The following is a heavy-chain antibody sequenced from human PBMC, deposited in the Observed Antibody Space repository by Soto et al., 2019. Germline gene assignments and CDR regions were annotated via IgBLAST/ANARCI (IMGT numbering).Heavy chain of an antibody. Sequence: SETLSLTCTVSGGSISSGDYYWSWIRQPPGKGLEWIGYIYYSGSTYYNPSLKSRVTISVDTSKNQFSLKLSSVTAADTAVYYCARVGCSGGSCYSSVYAFDIWGQGTMVT. CDR1: GGSISSGDYY. J-gene: IGHJ3*02. CDR2: IYYSGST. D-gene: IGHD2-15*01. CDR3: ARVGCSGGSCYSSVYAFDI. V-gene: IGHV4-30-4*01.